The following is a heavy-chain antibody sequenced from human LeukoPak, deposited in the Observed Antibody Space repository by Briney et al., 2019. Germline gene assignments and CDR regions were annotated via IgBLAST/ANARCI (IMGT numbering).Heavy chain of an antibody. CDR3: ARVSLGTTVAPFDY. D-gene: IGHD4-23*01. CDR2: ISSSSSTI. Sequence: GGSLRLSCAASGFTFSSYSMNWVRQAPGKGLEWVSYISSSSSTIYYADSVKGRFTISRDNAKNSLYLQMNSLRAEDTAVYYCARVSLGTTVAPFDYWGQGTLVTVSS. V-gene: IGHV3-48*01. CDR1: GFTFSSYS. J-gene: IGHJ4*02.